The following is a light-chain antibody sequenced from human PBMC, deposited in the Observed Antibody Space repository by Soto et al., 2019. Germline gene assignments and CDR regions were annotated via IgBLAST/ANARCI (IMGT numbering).Light chain of an antibody. J-gene: IGLJ2*01. Sequence: QSALTQPPSASGSPGQSVTISCTGTRSDVGDHNYISWYQQHPDKAPKLIIYEVSKRPSGVPDRFSGSKSGNTASLTVSGLQDEDEADYYCSSYGGSNKLLFGGGTKLTVL. V-gene: IGLV2-8*01. CDR1: RSDVGDHNY. CDR3: SSYGGSNKLL. CDR2: EVS.